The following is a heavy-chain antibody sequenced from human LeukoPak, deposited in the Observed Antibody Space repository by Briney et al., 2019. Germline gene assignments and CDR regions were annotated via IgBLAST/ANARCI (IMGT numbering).Heavy chain of an antibody. Sequence: ASVKVSCKTSGYTFTDNVISWVRQAPGQGLEWMGWISVYNGDTNYAQKVQARVSMTADTSTNTAYMELRSLRSDDTAIYYCARVSCGGDCYPDYWGQGTLVTVSS. CDR3: ARVSCGGDCYPDY. D-gene: IGHD2-21*02. CDR1: GYTFTDNV. CDR2: ISVYNGDT. V-gene: IGHV1-18*01. J-gene: IGHJ4*02.